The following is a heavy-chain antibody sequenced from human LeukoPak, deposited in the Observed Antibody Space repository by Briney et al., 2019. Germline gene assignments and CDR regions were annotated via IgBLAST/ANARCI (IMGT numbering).Heavy chain of an antibody. J-gene: IGHJ4*02. CDR3: ARVGSPGIATWVY. V-gene: IGHV1-2*02. Sequence: ASVKVSCKASGYTFTGYYLHWVRLAPGQGLEWMGWINANSGGTDYPQKFQGRVTMTRDTSINTAYMELSRLRSDDTAVYYRARVGSPGIATWVYWGQGTLVTVSS. CDR2: INANSGGT. D-gene: IGHD6-13*01. CDR1: GYTFTGYY.